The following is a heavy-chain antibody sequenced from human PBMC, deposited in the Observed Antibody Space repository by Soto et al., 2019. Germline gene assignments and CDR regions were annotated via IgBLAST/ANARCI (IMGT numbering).Heavy chain of an antibody. J-gene: IGHJ4*02. Sequence: ASVKVSCKASGYTFTAYYMHWVRQVPGQGLEWMGWINPNSGDTNYAQKFQGRVTMTRDTAISTAYMQLSSLRSDDTAFYYCATVPPDSTIVGNWGQGTLVTVSS. CDR3: ATVPPDSTIVGN. CDR2: INPNSGDT. CDR1: GYTFTAYY. D-gene: IGHD3-22*01. V-gene: IGHV1-2*02.